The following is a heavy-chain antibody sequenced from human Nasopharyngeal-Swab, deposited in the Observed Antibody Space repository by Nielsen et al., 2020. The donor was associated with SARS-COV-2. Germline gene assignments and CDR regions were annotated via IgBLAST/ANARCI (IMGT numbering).Heavy chain of an antibody. Sequence: RQAPGKGLEWIGYVYYYSGTTNSNPSLKSRVTISMDTSKKQFSLQMSSATTADTAVYYCARRPTGYGDYYFDSWGQGTLVTVSS. D-gene: IGHD4-17*01. CDR3: ARRPTGYGDYYFDS. V-gene: IGHV4-59*08. J-gene: IGHJ4*02. CDR2: VYYYSGTT.